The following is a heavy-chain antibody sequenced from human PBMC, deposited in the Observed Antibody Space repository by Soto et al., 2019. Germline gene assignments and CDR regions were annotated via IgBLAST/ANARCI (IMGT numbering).Heavy chain of an antibody. J-gene: IGHJ4*02. V-gene: IGHV1-69*13. Sequence: ASVKVSCKASGGTFRIYAISWVRQAPGQGLEWMGGIIPTFGTPNYEQKSQGRVTITADESTSTDYMEVRSLRAEDTAVYYCARAAVNGNYWYFDYWGQGTLVTVSS. CDR1: GGTFRIYA. CDR2: IIPTFGTP. CDR3: ARAAVNGNYWYFDY. D-gene: IGHD3-9*01.